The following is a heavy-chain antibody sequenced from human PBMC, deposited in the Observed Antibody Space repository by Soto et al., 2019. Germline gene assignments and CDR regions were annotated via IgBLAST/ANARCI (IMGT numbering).Heavy chain of an antibody. V-gene: IGHV4-39*01. CDR2: IYYSGST. Sequence: SETQSLTCTVSGGSISSSSYYWGWIRQHPRKGMEWIGSIYYSGSTYYNPSLKSRVTISVDTSKNQFSLKLSSVTAADTAVYYCSRSNGGITIFGVVTPNFDYWGQGTLVTVSS. CDR3: SRSNGGITIFGVVTPNFDY. J-gene: IGHJ4*02. CDR1: GGSISSSSYY. D-gene: IGHD3-3*01.